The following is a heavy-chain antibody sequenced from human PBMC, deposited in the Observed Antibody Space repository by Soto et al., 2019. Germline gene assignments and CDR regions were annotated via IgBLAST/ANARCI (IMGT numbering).Heavy chain of an antibody. CDR1: GFTFTSSA. Sequence: ASVTVSCTASGFTFTSSAMQWVRQARGQRLEWIGWIVVGSGNTNYAQKFQERVTITRDMSTSTAYMELSSLRSEDTAVYYCAADEADYYDSSGYSYYYYYGMDVWGQGTTVTVSS. CDR3: AADEADYYDSSGYSYYYYYGMDV. D-gene: IGHD3-22*01. V-gene: IGHV1-58*02. J-gene: IGHJ6*02. CDR2: IVVGSGNT.